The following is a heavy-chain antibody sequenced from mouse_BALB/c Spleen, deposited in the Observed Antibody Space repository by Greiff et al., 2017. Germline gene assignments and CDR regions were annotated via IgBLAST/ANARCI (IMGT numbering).Heavy chain of an antibody. D-gene: IGHD3-1*01. CDR1: GFTFSSFG. V-gene: IGHV5-17*02. CDR2: ISSGSSTI. Sequence: EVNLVESGGGLVQPGGSRKLSCAASGFTFSSFGMHWVRQAPEKGLEWVAYISSGSSTIYYADTVKGRFTISRDNPKNTLFLQMTSLRSEDTAMYYCARSGLSYYYAMDYWGQGTSVTVSS. J-gene: IGHJ4*01. CDR3: ARSGLSYYYAMDY.